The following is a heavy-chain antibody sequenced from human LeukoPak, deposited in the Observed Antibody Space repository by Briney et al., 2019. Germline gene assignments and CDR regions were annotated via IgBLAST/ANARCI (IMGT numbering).Heavy chain of an antibody. D-gene: IGHD2-2*01. Sequence: NPSETLSLTCAVSGGSISSGGYSWSWIRQPPGKGLEWIGYIYHSGSTYYNPSLKSRVTISVDTSKNQFSLKLNSVTAADTAVYYCAREPRYCSRTTSCYHANYFYYMDVWGKGTTVTVSS. J-gene: IGHJ6*03. CDR3: AREPRYCSRTTSCYHANYFYYMDV. CDR2: IYHSGST. CDR1: GGSISSGGYS. V-gene: IGHV4-30-2*01.